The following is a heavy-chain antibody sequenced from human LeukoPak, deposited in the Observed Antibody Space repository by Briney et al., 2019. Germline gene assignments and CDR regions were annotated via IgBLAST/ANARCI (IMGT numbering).Heavy chain of an antibody. CDR3: ARGLLSGGNWFDP. J-gene: IGHJ5*02. CDR2: VYYSGST. D-gene: IGHD2-21*02. CDR1: GGSISSYY. Sequence: PSETLSLTCTVSGGSISSYYWSWIRQPPGKGLEWIGYVYYSGSTNYNPSLKSRVTISVDTSKKQFSLKLSSVTAADTAVYYCARGLLSGGNWFDPWGQGTRVTVSS. V-gene: IGHV4-59*01.